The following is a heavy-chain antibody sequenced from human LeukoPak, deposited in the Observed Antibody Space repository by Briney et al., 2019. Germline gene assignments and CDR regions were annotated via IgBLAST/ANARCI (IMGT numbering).Heavy chain of an antibody. CDR2: ITIGGTT. D-gene: IGHD1-26*01. CDR3: AKDSRTGSPRAFDS. V-gene: IGHV3-23*01. CDR1: GFTFSNYA. J-gene: IGHJ4*02. Sequence: PGGSLRLSCAASGFTFSNYAMTWVRQAPGKGLEWVSTITIGGTTYHADSVKGRFTISRDNSKNTLYLQMNSLRPEDTAVYSCAKDSRTGSPRAFDSWGQGTLVTVSS.